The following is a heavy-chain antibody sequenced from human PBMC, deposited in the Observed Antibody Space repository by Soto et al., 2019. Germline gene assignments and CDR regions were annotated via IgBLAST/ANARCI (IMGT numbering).Heavy chain of an antibody. J-gene: IGHJ5*02. CDR1: GFTFSSYS. V-gene: IGHV3-21*01. CDR2: ISSSSSYI. D-gene: IGHD3-22*01. CDR3: ARAKYYYDIHTGGWFDP. Sequence: EVQLVESGGGLVKPGGSLRLSCAASGFTFSSYSMNWVRQAPGKGLEWVSSISSSSSYIYYADSVKSRFTISRDNAKNTLYLQSNSMRDQETALYYCARAKYYYDIHTGGWFDPWGQGTLVTVSA.